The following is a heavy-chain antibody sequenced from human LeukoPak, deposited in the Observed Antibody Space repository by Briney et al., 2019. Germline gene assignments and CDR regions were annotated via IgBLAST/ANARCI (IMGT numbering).Heavy chain of an antibody. CDR2: IGGSGGDT. V-gene: IGHV3-23*01. CDR1: GFTFNTYP. D-gene: IGHD5-18*01. Sequence: GGSLRLSCAASGFTFNTYPMSWVRQAPGKGLEWVSVIGGSGGDTYYADSVKGRFTISRDNSKNTLYLQMNSLRAEDTAVYYCARQPAGYSYGAGAFDIWGQGTMVTVSS. J-gene: IGHJ3*02. CDR3: ARQPAGYSYGAGAFDI.